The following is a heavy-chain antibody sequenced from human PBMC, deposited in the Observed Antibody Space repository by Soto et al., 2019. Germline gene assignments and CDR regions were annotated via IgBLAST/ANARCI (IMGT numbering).Heavy chain of an antibody. Sequence: SETLSLTCAVSGGSISSGGYSWSWIRQPPGKGLEWIGYIYHSGSTYYNPSLKSRVTISVDRSKNQFSLKLSSVTAADTAVYCCATLPPRIVVVVTPIPTWGRGTLVTVSS. J-gene: IGHJ5*02. CDR3: ATLPPRIVVVVTPIPT. CDR2: IYHSGST. CDR1: GGSISSGGYS. D-gene: IGHD2-21*01. V-gene: IGHV4-30-2*01.